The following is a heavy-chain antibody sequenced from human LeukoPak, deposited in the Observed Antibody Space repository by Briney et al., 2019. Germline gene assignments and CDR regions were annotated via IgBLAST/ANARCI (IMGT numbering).Heavy chain of an antibody. CDR3: ARDPYTSSNSYRGRANNWFDP. J-gene: IGHJ5*02. V-gene: IGHV7-4-1*02. CDR2: ISTNTGNP. CDR1: GYTFTTYP. D-gene: IGHD6-13*01. Sequence: ASVKVSCKASGYTFTTYPMNWVRQAPGQGLEWMGWISTNTGNPTCAQGFTRRFVFSLDTSVSTAWLQISGLKAEDTAVYYCARDPYTSSNSYRGRANNWFDPWGQGTLVTVSS.